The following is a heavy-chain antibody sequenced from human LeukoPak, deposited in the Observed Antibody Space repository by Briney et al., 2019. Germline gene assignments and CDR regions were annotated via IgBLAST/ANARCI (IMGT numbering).Heavy chain of an antibody. Sequence: GGSLRLSCAASGFTFNNYAMHWVRQAPGKGLEWVSGIRWNSAGIAYADSVKGRFTISRDNAKISLYLQLNSLRAEDTALYYCANGDDSSGYYYSWTYWGQGTLVTVSS. CDR1: GFTFNNYA. CDR2: IRWNSAGI. J-gene: IGHJ4*02. V-gene: IGHV3-9*01. CDR3: ANGDDSSGYYYSWTY. D-gene: IGHD3-22*01.